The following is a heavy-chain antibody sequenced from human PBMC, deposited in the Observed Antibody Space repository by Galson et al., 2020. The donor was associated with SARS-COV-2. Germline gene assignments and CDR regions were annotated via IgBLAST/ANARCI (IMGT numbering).Heavy chain of an antibody. Sequence: SVKVSCKASGGNITSSAISWVRQAPGQGLEWMGGIIPIFGTSSYAQKFQGRLTIFADESTGTAYMTLSSLRSEDTAMYYCTTRGGARGRGGPRRLDYWGQGTLVTVSS. CDR1: GGNITSSA. D-gene: IGHD2-21*02. J-gene: IGHJ4*02. CDR3: TTRGGARGRGGPRRLDY. CDR2: IIPIFGTS. V-gene: IGHV1-69*13.